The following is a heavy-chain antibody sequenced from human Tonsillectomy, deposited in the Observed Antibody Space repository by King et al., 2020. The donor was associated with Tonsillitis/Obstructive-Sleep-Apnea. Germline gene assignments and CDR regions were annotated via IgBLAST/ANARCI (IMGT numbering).Heavy chain of an antibody. D-gene: IGHD3-3*01. CDR2: IYSGGNT. CDR3: ARLWSGYMSVPFDY. V-gene: IGHV3-53*04. CDR1: GLTVSSDY. Sequence: VQLVESGGGLVQPGGSLRLSCAASGLTVSSDYMTWVRQAPGKGLEWVSVIYSGGNTYYADSVKGRFTISRHNSKNTLYLQMNSLRIEDTAVYYCARLWSGYMSVPFDYWGQGTLVTVSS. J-gene: IGHJ4*02.